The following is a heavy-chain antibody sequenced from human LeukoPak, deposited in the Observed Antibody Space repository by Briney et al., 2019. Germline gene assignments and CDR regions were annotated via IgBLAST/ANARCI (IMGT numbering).Heavy chain of an antibody. D-gene: IGHD2-21*02. CDR1: GYTLTELS. Sequence: ASVKASCKVSGYTLTELSMHWVRQAPGKGLEWMGGFDPEDGETIYAQKFQGRVTMTEDTSTDTAYMELSSLRSEDTAVYYCATLAYCGGDCYSALDYWGQETLVTVSS. J-gene: IGHJ4*02. CDR3: ATLAYCGGDCYSALDY. CDR2: FDPEDGET. V-gene: IGHV1-24*01.